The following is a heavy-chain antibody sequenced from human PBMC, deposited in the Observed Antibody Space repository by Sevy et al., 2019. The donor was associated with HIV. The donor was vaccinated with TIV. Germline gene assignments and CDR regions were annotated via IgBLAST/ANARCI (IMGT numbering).Heavy chain of an antibody. J-gene: IGHJ3*02. V-gene: IGHV3-15*01. CDR1: GFSFKNVW. CDR3: ATVLGAGAAGAFEI. D-gene: IGHD1-26*01. Sequence: GGSLRLSCAGSGFSFKNVWMTWVRQTPGKGLEWLGHAKRKSDGGSIDYGSPVNGRFTISRDDSTDMLYLQMSSLKTEDTGLSYCATVLGAGAAGAFEIWGQGTMVTVSS. CDR2: AKRKSDGGSI.